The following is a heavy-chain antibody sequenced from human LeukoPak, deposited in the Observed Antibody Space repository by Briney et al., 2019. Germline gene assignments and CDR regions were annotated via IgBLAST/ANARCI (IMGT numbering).Heavy chain of an antibody. Sequence: GGSLRLSCAASGFTFSSYSMNWVRQAPGKGLEWVSSISSSSSYIYYADSVKGRFTISRDNAKNSLYLQMNSLRAEDTAVYYCAREDYYYDSSGYTYYFDYWGQGTPVTVSS. CDR3: AREDYYYDSSGYTYYFDY. CDR2: ISSSSSYI. J-gene: IGHJ4*02. D-gene: IGHD3-22*01. CDR1: GFTFSSYS. V-gene: IGHV3-21*01.